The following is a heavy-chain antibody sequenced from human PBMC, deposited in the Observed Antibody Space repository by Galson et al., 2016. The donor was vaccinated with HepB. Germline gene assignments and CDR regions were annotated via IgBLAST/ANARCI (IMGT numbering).Heavy chain of an antibody. V-gene: IGHV4-59*01. CDR2: IYYDGST. Sequence: SETLSLTCTVSGGSISSYYWTWIRQPPGKRLEWIGYIYYDGSTDYNPSLRSRVTMSVDTSKNQFSLKLSSVTAADTAVCYCVKVGGAGYFDPWGQGTLVTVSS. CDR3: VKVGGAGYFDP. D-gene: IGHD1-26*01. CDR1: GGSISSYY. J-gene: IGHJ5*02.